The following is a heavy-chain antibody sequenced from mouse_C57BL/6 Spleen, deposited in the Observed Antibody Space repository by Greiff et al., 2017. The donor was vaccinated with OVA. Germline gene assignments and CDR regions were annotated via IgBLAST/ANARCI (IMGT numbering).Heavy chain of an antibody. CDR3: ASAYPGNAMDY. CDR1: GYSITSGYD. CDR2: ISYSGRT. D-gene: IGHD2-10*01. V-gene: IGHV3-1*01. Sequence: DVQLQESGPGMVKPSQSLSLTCTVTGYSITSGYDWPWIRHFPGNKLEWLGYISYSGRTKYNPSLKSRNSITHDTTKIQFFHKLNSVTTEDTATYYCASAYPGNAMDYWGQGTSVTVSS. J-gene: IGHJ4*01.